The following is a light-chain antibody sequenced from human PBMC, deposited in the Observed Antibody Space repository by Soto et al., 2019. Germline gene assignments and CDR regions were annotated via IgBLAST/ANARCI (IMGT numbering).Light chain of an antibody. Sequence: DIQLTQSPSFLSASVGDRVTITCRASQGISSYLAWYQQKPGKAPILLIYTASTLQSGVPSRFSGSGSGTEFTLTISSLQPEDFATYYCQQLNSYPITFGQGTRLEIK. CDR2: TAS. CDR1: QGISSY. J-gene: IGKJ5*01. V-gene: IGKV1-9*01. CDR3: QQLNSYPIT.